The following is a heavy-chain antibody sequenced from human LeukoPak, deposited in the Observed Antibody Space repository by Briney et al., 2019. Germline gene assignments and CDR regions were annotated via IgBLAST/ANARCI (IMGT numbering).Heavy chain of an antibody. CDR1: GFTFSSYV. CDR3: ARSMTTVTDFDY. Sequence: GGSLRLSCAASGFTFSSYVMSWVRQAPGKGLEWVSTISGSGDSTYYADSVKGRFTISRDNSKNTLYLQMNSLRAEDTAVYYCARSMTTVTDFDYWGQGTLVTVSS. CDR2: ISGSGDST. D-gene: IGHD4-17*01. V-gene: IGHV3-23*01. J-gene: IGHJ4*02.